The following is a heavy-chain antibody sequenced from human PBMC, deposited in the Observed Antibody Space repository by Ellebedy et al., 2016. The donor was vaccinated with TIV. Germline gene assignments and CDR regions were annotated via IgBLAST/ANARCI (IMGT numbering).Heavy chain of an antibody. CDR3: ARDLQYHDFWSGYYKRGDDYYYYGMDV. Sequence: GESLKISCAASGFTFSDYYMSWIRQAPGKGLEWVSYITSSGSTIYYADSVKGRFTISRDKAKNSLYLQMNSLRAEDTAVYYCARDLQYHDFWSGYYKRGDDYYYYGMDVWGQGITVTVSS. CDR1: GFTFSDYY. D-gene: IGHD3-3*01. J-gene: IGHJ6*02. CDR2: ITSSGSTI. V-gene: IGHV3-11*04.